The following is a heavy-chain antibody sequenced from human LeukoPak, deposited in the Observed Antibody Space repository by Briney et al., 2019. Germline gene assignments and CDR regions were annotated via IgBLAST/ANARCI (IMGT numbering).Heavy chain of an antibody. J-gene: IGHJ4*02. Sequence: SETPSLTCAVYGGSFSGYYWSWIRQPPGKGLEWIGEINHSGSTNYNPSLKSRVTISVDTSKNQFSLKLSSVTAADTAVYYCARGVGNILTGYSLDYWGQGTLVTVSS. V-gene: IGHV4-34*01. D-gene: IGHD3-9*01. CDR1: GGSFSGYY. CDR2: INHSGST. CDR3: ARGVGNILTGYSLDY.